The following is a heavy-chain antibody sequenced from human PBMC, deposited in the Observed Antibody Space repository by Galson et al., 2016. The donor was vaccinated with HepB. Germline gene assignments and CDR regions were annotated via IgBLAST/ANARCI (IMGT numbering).Heavy chain of an antibody. CDR2: INKDGSDK. Sequence: SLRLSCAASGFSFSDSWMGWVRQAPGKGLEWVANINKDGSDKYYRDSVKGRFSISRDNAKNSLYLQMNSLRAEETAGYYCARDHRYNWHTMRYYYYGMDVWGQGTTVTVSS. D-gene: IGHD1-1*01. V-gene: IGHV3-7*01. CDR1: GFSFSDSW. J-gene: IGHJ6*02. CDR3: ARDHRYNWHTMRYYYYGMDV.